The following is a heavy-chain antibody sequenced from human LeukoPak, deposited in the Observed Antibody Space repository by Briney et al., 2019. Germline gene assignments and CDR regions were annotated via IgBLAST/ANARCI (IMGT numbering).Heavy chain of an antibody. CDR3: ARDPGAAAGHFDY. J-gene: IGHJ4*02. Sequence: PSETLSLTCTVSGGSISSGSYYWSWIRQPAGKGLEWIGRIYTSGSTNYNPSLKSRVTISVDTSKNQFSLKLSSVTAADTAVYYCARDPGAAAGHFDYWGQGTLVTVSS. V-gene: IGHV4-61*02. CDR1: GGSISSGSYY. D-gene: IGHD6-13*01. CDR2: IYTSGST.